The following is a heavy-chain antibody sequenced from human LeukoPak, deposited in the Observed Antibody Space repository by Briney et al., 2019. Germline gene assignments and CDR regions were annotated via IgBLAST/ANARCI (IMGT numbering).Heavy chain of an antibody. J-gene: IGHJ6*03. D-gene: IGHD6-19*01. CDR2: INHSGST. V-gene: IGHV4-39*07. Sequence: SETLSLTCTVSGGSISSSSYYWGWIRQPPGKGLEWIGEINHSGSTNYNPSLKSRVTISVDTSKNQFSLKLSSVTAADTAVYYCARERQTYRGASWLVRSTYYMDVWGKGTTVTVSS. CDR1: GGSISSSSYY. CDR3: ARERQTYRGASWLVRSTYYMDV.